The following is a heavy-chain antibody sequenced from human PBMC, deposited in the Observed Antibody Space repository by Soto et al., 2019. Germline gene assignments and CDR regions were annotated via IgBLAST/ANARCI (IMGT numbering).Heavy chain of an antibody. CDR3: ARLGYCSGGSCRRGVYYYGMDV. V-gene: IGHV1-69*13. CDR1: GGTFSSYA. Sequence: SVKVSCKASGGTFSSYAISWVRQAPGQGLEWMGGIIPIFGTANYAQKFQGRVTITADESTSTAYMELSSLRSEDTAVYYCARLGYCSGGSCRRGVYYYGMDVWGQGTTVAVSS. J-gene: IGHJ6*02. D-gene: IGHD2-15*01. CDR2: IIPIFGTA.